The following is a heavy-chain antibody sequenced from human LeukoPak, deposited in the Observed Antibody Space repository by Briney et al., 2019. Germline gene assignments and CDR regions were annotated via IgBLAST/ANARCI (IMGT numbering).Heavy chain of an antibody. CDR2: SYYSGST. Sequence: TSQTLSLTXTVSGGSISSGDYYWSWIGQPPGKGLEWIGYSYYSGSTYYNPSIKSRVTISVDTSKNQFSLKLSSVTAADTAVYYCARGSVDIVATIGGGYYYYYMDVWGKGTTVTVSS. D-gene: IGHD5-12*01. V-gene: IGHV4-30-4*08. CDR1: GGSISSGDYY. CDR3: ARGSVDIVATIGGGYYYYYMDV. J-gene: IGHJ6*03.